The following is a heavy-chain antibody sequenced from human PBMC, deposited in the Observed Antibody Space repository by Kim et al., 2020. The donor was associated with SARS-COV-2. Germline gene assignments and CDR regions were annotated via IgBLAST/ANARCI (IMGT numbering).Heavy chain of an antibody. D-gene: IGHD3-22*01. V-gene: IGHV1-8*01. J-gene: IGHJ6*02. Sequence: ASVKVSCKASGYTFTSYDINWVRQATGQGLEWMGWMNPNSGNTGYAQKFQGRVTMTRNTSISTAYMELSSLRSEDTAVYYCARGLRYRMIVVVITSYYYGMDVWGQGTTVTVSS. CDR3: ARGLRYRMIVVVITSYYYGMDV. CDR1: GYTFTSYD. CDR2: MNPNSGNT.